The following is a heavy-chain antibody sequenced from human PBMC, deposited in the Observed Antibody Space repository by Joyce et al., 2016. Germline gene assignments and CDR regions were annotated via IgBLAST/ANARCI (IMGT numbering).Heavy chain of an antibody. D-gene: IGHD3-22*01. J-gene: IGHJ4*02. CDR3: ARSFYYAGSGYPFDY. V-gene: IGHV4-31*03. CDR1: GVSITSDKNY. CDR2: IYYIGSA. Sequence: QVQLQESGPRLVKPLQTLSLTCTVSGVSITSDKNYWSWIRQHPGKGLEWIGYIYYIGSAYYNPSRKSRVTISRDTSKNQFSLNLTSVTAADTAVYYCARSFYYAGSGYPFDYWGQGTLVTVSS.